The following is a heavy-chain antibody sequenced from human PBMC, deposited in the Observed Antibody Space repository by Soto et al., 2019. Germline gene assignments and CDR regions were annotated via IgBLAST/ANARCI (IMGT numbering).Heavy chain of an antibody. J-gene: IGHJ4*02. Sequence: QVQLQQWGAGLLKPSETLSLTCAVYGGSFSGYYWSWIRQPPGKGLEWIGEINHSGSTNYNPSLTSRVTISVDTSKNQFSLKLSSVTAADTAVYYCAGGVVVPAASAGVLDYWGQGTLVTVSS. V-gene: IGHV4-34*01. D-gene: IGHD2-2*01. CDR2: INHSGST. CDR3: AGGVVVPAASAGVLDY. CDR1: GGSFSGYY.